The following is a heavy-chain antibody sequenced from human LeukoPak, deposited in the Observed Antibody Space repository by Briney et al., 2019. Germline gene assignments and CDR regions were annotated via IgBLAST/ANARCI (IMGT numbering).Heavy chain of an antibody. D-gene: IGHD2-2*01. V-gene: IGHV1-69*13. CDR3: ARRGCSSTSCSLVPFDY. Sequence: ASVKVSCKASGGTFSSYAISWVRQAPGQGLEWMGGIIPIFGTANYAQKFQGRVTITADESTSTAYMELSSLRSEDTAVYYCARRGCSSTSCSLVPFDYWGQGTLVTVSS. J-gene: IGHJ4*02. CDR2: IIPIFGTA. CDR1: GGTFSSYA.